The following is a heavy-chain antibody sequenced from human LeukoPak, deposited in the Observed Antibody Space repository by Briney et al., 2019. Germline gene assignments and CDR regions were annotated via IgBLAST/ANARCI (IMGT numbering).Heavy chain of an antibody. CDR3: AKGSLGSWYYFDY. CDR1: GFTFCSSA. D-gene: IGHD6-13*01. CDR2: FSRSGPDT. Sequence: TRGSLRLSCAASGFTFCSSAMSWVRQAPGKGPEWVSTFSRSGPDTYYADSVKGRFTIFRDNSKNTLYLQMNSLRAEDTAVYYCAKGSLGSWYYFDYWGQGTLVTVSS. V-gene: IGHV3-23*01. J-gene: IGHJ4*02.